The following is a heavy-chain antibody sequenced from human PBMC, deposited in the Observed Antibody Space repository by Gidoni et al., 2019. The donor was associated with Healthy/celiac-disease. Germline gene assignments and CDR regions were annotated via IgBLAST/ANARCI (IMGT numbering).Heavy chain of an antibody. J-gene: IGHJ6*02. CDR2: INHSGST. V-gene: IGHV4-34*01. Sequence: QVQLQQWGAGLLKPSETLSLTCAVYGGSFSGYYWSWIRQPPGKGLEWIGEINHSGSTNYNPSLKSRVTISVDTSKNQFSLKLSSVTAADTAVYYCARDDSSGWSYYYYGMDVWGQGTTVTVSS. D-gene: IGHD6-19*01. CDR1: GGSFSGYY. CDR3: ARDDSSGWSYYYYGMDV.